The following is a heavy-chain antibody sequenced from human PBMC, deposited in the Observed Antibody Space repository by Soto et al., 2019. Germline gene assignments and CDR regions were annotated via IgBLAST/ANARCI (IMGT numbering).Heavy chain of an antibody. V-gene: IGHV2-5*02. D-gene: IGHD3-16*01. J-gene: IGHJ4*02. CDR2: IYWDDDK. Sequence: QITLKESGPPLVKPTQTLTLTCTFSGFSLSTSGVGVGWIRQPPGKALEWLALIYWDDDKRYSPSLKSRLTITXXPSKDQVDLTMTNMDPVDTATYYCAPRRRGSYFDYWGQGTLVTVSS. CDR1: GFSLSTSGVG. CDR3: APRRRGSYFDY.